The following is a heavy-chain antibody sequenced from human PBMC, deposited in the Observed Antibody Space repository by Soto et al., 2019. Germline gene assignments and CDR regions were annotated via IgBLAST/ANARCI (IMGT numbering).Heavy chain of an antibody. Sequence: EVQLVESGGGLVQPGGSLRLSCAASGFTFSSYSMNWVRQAPGKGLEWVSYISSSSSTIYYADSVKGRFTISRDNAKNSLDLQMNSLRDEDTAVYYCARDKGGCISTSCYEYYYYGMDVWGQGTTVTVSS. CDR3: ARDKGGCISTSCYEYYYYGMDV. J-gene: IGHJ6*02. D-gene: IGHD2-2*01. CDR2: ISSSSSTI. V-gene: IGHV3-48*02. CDR1: GFTFSSYS.